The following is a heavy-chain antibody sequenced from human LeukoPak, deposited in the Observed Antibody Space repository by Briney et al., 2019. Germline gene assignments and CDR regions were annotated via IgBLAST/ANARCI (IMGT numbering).Heavy chain of an antibody. V-gene: IGHV3-23*01. D-gene: IGHD6-19*01. J-gene: IGHJ4*02. CDR1: GFTFSSYA. CDR3: AKDLGIAVAKPMTD. CDR2: VSGNGGST. Sequence: GGSLRLSCAASGFTFSSYAMSWVRQAPGKGLEWVSAVSGNGGSTNYADSVKGRFTISRDNSKNTLYLQMNSLRAEDTAVYYCAKDLGIAVAKPMTDWGQGTLVTVSS.